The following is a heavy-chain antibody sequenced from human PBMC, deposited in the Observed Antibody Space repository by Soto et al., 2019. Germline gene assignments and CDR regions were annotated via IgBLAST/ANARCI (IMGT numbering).Heavy chain of an antibody. D-gene: IGHD6-19*01. CDR3: AIGHWLGK. CDR2: IKQDGNEK. CDR1: GFTFSDYL. J-gene: IGHJ4*02. Sequence: EVQLVDSGGALVQPGESLRLSCAASGFTFSDYLMTWVRQAPGKGMEWVATIKQDGNEKYYVDSVKGRFTISRDNAKHSLYLQLSALRAEDTAVYYCAIGHWLGKWGQGTLVTVSS. V-gene: IGHV3-7*01.